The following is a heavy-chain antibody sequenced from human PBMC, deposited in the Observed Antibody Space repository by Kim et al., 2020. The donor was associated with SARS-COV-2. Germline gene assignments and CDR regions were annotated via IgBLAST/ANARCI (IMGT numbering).Heavy chain of an antibody. D-gene: IGHD3-10*01. CDR3: ASGSGGMDV. CDR2: IYTSGST. V-gene: IGHV4-61*02. Sequence: SETLSLTCTVSGGSISSGSYYWSWIRQPAGKGLEWIGRIYTSGSTNYNPSLKSRVTISVDTSKNQFSLKLSSVTAADTAVYYCASGSGGMDVWGQGTTVTVSS. CDR1: GGSISSGSYY. J-gene: IGHJ6*02.